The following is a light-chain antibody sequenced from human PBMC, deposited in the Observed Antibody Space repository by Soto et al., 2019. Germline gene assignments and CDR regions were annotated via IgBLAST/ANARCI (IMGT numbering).Light chain of an antibody. Sequence: DIQLTQSPSFLSASVGDRVTITCRANQGISSYLAWYQQEPGKAPKLLIFAASTLQSGVPSRFSGSGSGTEFTLTISSLQPEDFATYYCQQLNTYPPTFGQGTKVEIK. V-gene: IGKV1-9*01. CDR2: AAS. CDR3: QQLNTYPPT. CDR1: QGISSY. J-gene: IGKJ1*01.